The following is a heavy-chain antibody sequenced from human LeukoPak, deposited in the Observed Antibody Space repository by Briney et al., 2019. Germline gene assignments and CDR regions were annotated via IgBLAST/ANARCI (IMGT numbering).Heavy chain of an antibody. CDR2: IYSDGNT. V-gene: IGHV3-53*01. CDR3: ARDLGGPFDF. D-gene: IGHD4-23*01. CDR1: GFTVSSNY. J-gene: IGHJ4*02. Sequence: GGSLRLSCAASGFTVSSNYMSWVRQAPGKGLEWVSVIYSDGNTYYVDSAKGRFAISRDISKNTLYLQMDSLRAEDTAVYYCARDLGGPFDFWGQGTLVTVSP.